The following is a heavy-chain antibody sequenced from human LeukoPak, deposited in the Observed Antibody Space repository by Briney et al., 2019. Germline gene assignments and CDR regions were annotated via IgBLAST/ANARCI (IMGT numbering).Heavy chain of an antibody. CDR1: GFTFSTYW. J-gene: IGHJ4*02. Sequence: GGSLRLSCAASGFTFSTYWMHWVRQAPGKGLVWVSRINTDGSSTSYADSVRGRFTISRDNAKNTLYLQMNSLRAEDTAVYYCAKDSGQNYYDSSGYLSHVDYWGQGTLVTVSS. D-gene: IGHD3-22*01. V-gene: IGHV3-74*01. CDR2: INTDGSST. CDR3: AKDSGQNYYDSSGYLSHVDY.